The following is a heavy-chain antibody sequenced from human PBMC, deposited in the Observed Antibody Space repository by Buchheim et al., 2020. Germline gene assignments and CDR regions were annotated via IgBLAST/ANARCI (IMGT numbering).Heavy chain of an antibody. D-gene: IGHD3-22*01. CDR2: INPNSGGT. V-gene: IGHV1-2*04. CDR1: GYTFTSYD. CDR3: ARDSYYYDSSGYYGY. Sequence: QVQLVQSGAEVKKPGASVKVSCKASGYTFTSYDIHWVRQATGQGLEWMGWINPNSGGTNYAQKFQGWVTMTRDTSISTAYMELSRLRSDDTAVYYCARDSYYYDSSGYYGYWGQGTL. J-gene: IGHJ4*02.